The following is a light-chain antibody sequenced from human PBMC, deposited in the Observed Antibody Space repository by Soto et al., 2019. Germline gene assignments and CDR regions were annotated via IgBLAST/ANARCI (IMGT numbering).Light chain of an antibody. CDR1: SSNIGAAYD. Sequence: QAVVTQPPSVSGAPGQRVTISCTGSSSNIGAAYDVHWYQQVPGTAPKLLIYGNNNRPSGVPDRFSGSKSGTSASLAIAGLQAEDEADYYCQSYDRSLSGSVVFGGGTKLTVL. CDR3: QSYDRSLSGSVV. J-gene: IGLJ2*01. CDR2: GNN. V-gene: IGLV1-40*01.